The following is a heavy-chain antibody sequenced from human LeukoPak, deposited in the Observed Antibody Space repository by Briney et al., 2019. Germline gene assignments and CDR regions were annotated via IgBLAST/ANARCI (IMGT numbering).Heavy chain of an antibody. Sequence: GGSLRLSCAVSGFTFRSYSMNWVRQAPGKGLEWVSYISNSGSNIYYADSVKGRFTISRDNAKSSLDLRMNSLRDEDTAVYYCARETVPGGFSYGSLDYWGQGTLVTVSS. CDR3: ARETVPGGFSYGSLDY. CDR2: ISNSGSNI. J-gene: IGHJ4*02. V-gene: IGHV3-48*02. D-gene: IGHD5-18*01. CDR1: GFTFRSYS.